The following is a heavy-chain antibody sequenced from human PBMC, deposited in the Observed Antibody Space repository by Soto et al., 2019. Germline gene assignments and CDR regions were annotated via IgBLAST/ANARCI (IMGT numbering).Heavy chain of an antibody. Sequence: QITLKESGPTLVKPTQTLTMTCPCSGFALSTRGVGVGWIRQPPGKALEWLALIFWHDEKRYNPSLKSRITITKDTSKNQVVLTMTNVDPVDTGTYYCAHRHPSAVGTDRYCFGSWGQGSLVTVSS. CDR3: AHRHPSAVGTDRYCFGS. J-gene: IGHJ5*01. CDR1: GFALSTRGVG. D-gene: IGHD6-13*01. CDR2: IFWHDEK. V-gene: IGHV2-5*01.